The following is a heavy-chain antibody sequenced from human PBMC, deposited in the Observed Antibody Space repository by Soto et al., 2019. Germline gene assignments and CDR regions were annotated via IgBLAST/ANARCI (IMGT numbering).Heavy chain of an antibody. CDR3: ARDPNTYDFWAGSFYYHGVHV. V-gene: IGHV1-46*01. D-gene: IGHD3-3*01. CDR2: INPGNRIT. CDR1: GYTFTNYF. Sequence: GASVKVSCKTSGYTFTNYFVHWVRQAPGQGLEWMGTINPGNRITKYALKFQVRVAMTRDTSINTVYLELSSLTSEDTAVYFCARDPNTYDFWAGSFYYHGVHVWGQGTPVTVSS. J-gene: IGHJ6*02.